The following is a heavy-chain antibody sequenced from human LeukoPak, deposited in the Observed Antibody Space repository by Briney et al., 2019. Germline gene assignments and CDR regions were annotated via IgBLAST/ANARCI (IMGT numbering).Heavy chain of an antibody. CDR3: ARVSGGFAYYFDF. CDR2: ISYSGSS. D-gene: IGHD2-15*01. Sequence: SETLSLTCTVSGGSITTDYWSWIRRPPGKGLEWIGYISYSGSSNYNPSLKSRVTISIDKSKNQFSLKLTSVTAADTAVYYCARVSGGFAYYFDFWGQGTLVTVSS. CDR1: GGSITTDY. J-gene: IGHJ4*02. V-gene: IGHV4-59*01.